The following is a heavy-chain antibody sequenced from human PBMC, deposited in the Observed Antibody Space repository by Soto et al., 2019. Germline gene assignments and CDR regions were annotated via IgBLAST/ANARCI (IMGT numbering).Heavy chain of an antibody. Sequence: GASVKVSCKTSGYTFSNYAISWVRQAPGQGLEWMGWVSPYNGNANYTEKFQGRVSMTTDTSTTTAYMELTSLTSDDTAIYYCARDISLIMAAPAYWGQGTLVTVSS. V-gene: IGHV1-18*04. CDR1: GYTFSNYA. CDR3: ARDISLIMAAPAY. D-gene: IGHD2-8*01. J-gene: IGHJ1*01. CDR2: VSPYNGNA.